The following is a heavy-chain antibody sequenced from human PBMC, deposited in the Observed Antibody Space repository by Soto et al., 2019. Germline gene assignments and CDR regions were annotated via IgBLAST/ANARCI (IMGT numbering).Heavy chain of an antibody. CDR1: GFSLSTSGVG. Sequence: QITLKESGPTLVKPTQTLTLTCTFSGFSLSTSGVGVGWIRQPPGKALEWLALIYWDDDKRYSPSLKSRLTTTTDTSKNPVVLTMTNLDPVDTATYYCAILTGYSSSWYGGYFDYWGQGTLVTVSS. J-gene: IGHJ4*02. V-gene: IGHV2-5*02. CDR2: IYWDDDK. D-gene: IGHD6-13*01. CDR3: AILTGYSSSWYGGYFDY.